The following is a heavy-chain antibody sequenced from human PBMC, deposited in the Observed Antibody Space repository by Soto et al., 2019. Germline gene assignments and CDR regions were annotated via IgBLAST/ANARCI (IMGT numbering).Heavy chain of an antibody. J-gene: IGHJ4*02. CDR2: IWNDGSNK. CDR1: GFSFSSYG. D-gene: IGHD3-16*02. CDR3: ARDGEDYVRGTYRFFDY. V-gene: IGHV3-33*01. Sequence: PGGSLRLSCAASGFSFSSYGMHWVRQTPGKGLEWVAVIWNDGSNKYYGESVKGRFTISRDNSKNILYLQMNKLKVEDTALYYCARDGEDYVRGTYRFFDYWGQGSLVTISS.